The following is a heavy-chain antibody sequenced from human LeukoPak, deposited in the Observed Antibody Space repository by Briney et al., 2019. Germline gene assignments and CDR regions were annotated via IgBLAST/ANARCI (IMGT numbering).Heavy chain of an antibody. CDR2: IYYSGST. V-gene: IGHV4-39*01. J-gene: IGHJ3*02. D-gene: IGHD6-13*01. Sequence: PSETLSLTCTVSGGSISSSSYYWGWIRQPPGKGLEWIGGIYYSGSTYYNPSLKSRVTISVDTSKNQFSLKLSSVTAADTAVYYCASFSRQLVGLGDAFDIWGQGTMVTVSS. CDR1: GGSISSSSYY. CDR3: ASFSRQLVGLGDAFDI.